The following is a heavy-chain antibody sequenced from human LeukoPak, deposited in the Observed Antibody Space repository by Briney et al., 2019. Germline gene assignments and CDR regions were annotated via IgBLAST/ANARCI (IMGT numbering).Heavy chain of an antibody. J-gene: IGHJ4*02. CDR2: FKTKYNQV. D-gene: IGHD6-13*01. V-gene: IGHV3-23*05. CDR3: AKTRPLDSSSWSHGDY. Sequence: PGGSLRLSCVASGFTFNDYAMNWVRQAPGKGLEWVSTFKTKYNQVYYAESVRGRFTISTDNSKNTVFLQMNSLGAEDTAVYYCAKTRPLDSSSWSHGDYWGQGTLVTVSS. CDR1: GFTFNDYA.